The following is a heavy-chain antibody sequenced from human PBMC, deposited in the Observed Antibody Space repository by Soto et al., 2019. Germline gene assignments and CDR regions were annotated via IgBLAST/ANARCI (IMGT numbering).Heavy chain of an antibody. CDR2: INHSGST. D-gene: IGHD2-21*01. CDR1: GGSFSGYY. V-gene: IGHV4-34*01. J-gene: IGHJ4*02. CDR3: ARDKIPGLFAY. Sequence: SETLSLTCAVYGGSFSGYYWTWIRQPPGTGLEWIGEINHSGSTNYNPSLKSRVTISVDTSKNQFSLKLTSVTAADTAVYYCARDKIPGLFAYWGQGTLVTVSS.